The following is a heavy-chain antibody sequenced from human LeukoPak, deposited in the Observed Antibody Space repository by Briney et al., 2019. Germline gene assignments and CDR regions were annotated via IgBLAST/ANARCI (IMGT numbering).Heavy chain of an antibody. CDR1: GGSISSSNW. D-gene: IGHD6-13*01. CDR2: TYHSGST. V-gene: IGHV4-4*02. CDR3: ARAGTIAAAVEYFDY. J-gene: IGHJ4*02. Sequence: SGTLSLTCAVSGGSISSSNWWSWVGQSPGKGLEWIGETYHSGSTNYNPSLKSRVTISVDKSKNQFSLKLSSVTAADTAVYYCARAGTIAAAVEYFDYWGQGTLVTVSS.